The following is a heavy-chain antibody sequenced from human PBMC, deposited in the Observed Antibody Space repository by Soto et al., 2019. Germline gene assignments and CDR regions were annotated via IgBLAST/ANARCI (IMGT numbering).Heavy chain of an antibody. CDR2: ISAYNGNT. D-gene: IGHD3-22*01. CDR3: ARLLYYYDSSGYYRGAFDI. CDR1: GYTFTSDG. V-gene: IGHV1-18*01. Sequence: GASVKVSCKASGYTFTSDGISWVRQAPGQGLEWMGWISAYNGNTNYAQKLQGRVTMTTDTSTSTAYMELRSPRSDDTAVYYCARLLYYYDSSGYYRGAFDIWGQGTMVTVSS. J-gene: IGHJ3*02.